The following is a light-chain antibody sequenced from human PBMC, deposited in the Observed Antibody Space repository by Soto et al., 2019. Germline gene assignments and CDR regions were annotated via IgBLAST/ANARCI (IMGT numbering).Light chain of an antibody. CDR3: QQYYSTPWT. CDR2: WAS. J-gene: IGKJ1*01. V-gene: IGKV4-1*01. CDR1: ESVLYSSNNKNY. Sequence: DIVMTQSPDSLAVCLGERATINCKSSESVLYSSNNKNYLTWYQQKPGQPPKLVIYWASTRESGVPDRFSGSGSGTDFTLTISRLQAEDVAVYYCQQYYSTPWTXGQGTKVDIK.